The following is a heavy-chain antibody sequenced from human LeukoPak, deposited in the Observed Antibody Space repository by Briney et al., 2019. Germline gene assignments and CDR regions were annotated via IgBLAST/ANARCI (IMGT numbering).Heavy chain of an antibody. Sequence: PGRSLRLSCAASGFTFADYAMPWVRQAPGKGLEWVSGISWNSGSIGYADSVKGRFTISRDNAKNSLYLQMNSLRAEDTALYYCAKGPRFGELLCPFDYWGQGTLVTVSS. J-gene: IGHJ4*02. CDR1: GFTFADYA. CDR3: AKGPRFGELLCPFDY. V-gene: IGHV3-9*01. CDR2: ISWNSGSI. D-gene: IGHD3-10*01.